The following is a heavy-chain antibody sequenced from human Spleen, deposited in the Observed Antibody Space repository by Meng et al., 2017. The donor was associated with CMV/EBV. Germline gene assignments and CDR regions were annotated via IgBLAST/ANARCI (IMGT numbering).Heavy chain of an antibody. CDR1: GYTFTTYY. J-gene: IGHJ5*02. CDR3: ARDRVVVVVAANNWFDP. CDR2: INPSAGST. D-gene: IGHD2-15*01. V-gene: IGHV1-46*01. Sequence: ASVKVSCKASGYTFTTYYVHWVRQAPGQGLEWMGIINPSAGSTTYTQNFQGRVTMTRDTSTGTVYMELSSLRSDDTAVYYCARDRVVVVVAANNWFDPWGQGTLVTVSS.